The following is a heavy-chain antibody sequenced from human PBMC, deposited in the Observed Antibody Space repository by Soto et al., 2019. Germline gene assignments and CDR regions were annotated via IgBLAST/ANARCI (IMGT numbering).Heavy chain of an antibody. V-gene: IGHV1-46*01. CDR2: INPSGGST. Sequence: QVQLVQSGAEVKKPGASVKVSCKASGYTFSTYYMHWVRQAPGQGYAWMGIINPSGGSTTYAQKCQCRVTMTRDTSTTTVYMELSSLKSEDTAVYYCARYDYNGYYFGYWGQGTLVTVS. J-gene: IGHJ4*02. CDR3: ARYDYNGYYFGY. CDR1: GYTFSTYY. D-gene: IGHD4-4*01.